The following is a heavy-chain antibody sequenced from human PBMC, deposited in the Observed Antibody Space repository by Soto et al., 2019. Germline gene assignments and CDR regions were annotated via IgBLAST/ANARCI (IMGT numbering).Heavy chain of an antibody. Sequence: EVQLVESGGGLVQPGGSLRLSCAASGFTFSSYWMSWVRQAPGKGLEWVANIKQDGSEKYYVDSVKGRFTISRDNAKNSLYLQMNSLRAEDTAVYYCARDTLGDFWSIKINWYFDLWGRGTLVTVSS. J-gene: IGHJ2*01. D-gene: IGHD3-3*01. CDR1: GFTFSSYW. CDR3: ARDTLGDFWSIKINWYFDL. CDR2: IKQDGSEK. V-gene: IGHV3-7*05.